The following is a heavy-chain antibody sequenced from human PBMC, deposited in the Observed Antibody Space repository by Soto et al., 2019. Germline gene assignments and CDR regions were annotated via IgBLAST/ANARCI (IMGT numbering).Heavy chain of an antibody. V-gene: IGHV1-3*01. Sequence: QVQLVQSGAEVKKPGASVKVSCKASGYTFTSYAMHWVRQAPGQRLEWMGWINAGNGNTKYSQKFQGRVTITRDTSASTAYMELSSLRSEDTAVYYCARGPYGDLTRGYYGMDVWGQGTTVTVSS. CDR2: INAGNGNT. CDR3: ARGPYGDLTRGYYGMDV. J-gene: IGHJ6*02. CDR1: GYTFTSYA. D-gene: IGHD4-17*01.